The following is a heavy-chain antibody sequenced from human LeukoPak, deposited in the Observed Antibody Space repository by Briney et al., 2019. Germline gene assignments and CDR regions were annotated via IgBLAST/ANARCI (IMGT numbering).Heavy chain of an antibody. CDR2: MNPNSGNT. D-gene: IGHD3-22*01. J-gene: IGHJ4*02. CDR1: GYTFTSYD. V-gene: IGHV1-8*01. Sequence: ASVKVSCKASGYTFTSYDINCVRQATGQGLEWMGWMNPNSGNTGYAQKFQGRVTMTRNMSISTVHMELSSLRSEDTAVYYCARGHYYDSSGYSIDYWGQGTLVTVSS. CDR3: ARGHYYDSSGYSIDY.